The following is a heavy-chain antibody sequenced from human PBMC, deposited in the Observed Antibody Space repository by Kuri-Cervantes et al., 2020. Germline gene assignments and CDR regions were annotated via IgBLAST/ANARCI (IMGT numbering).Heavy chain of an antibody. D-gene: IGHD3-22*01. CDR3: ARAGYYYDSSGYYHY. J-gene: IGHJ4*02. V-gene: IGHV3-30-3*01. Sequence: GGSLRLSCAASGFTFSSYAMHWVRQAPGKGLEWVAVISYDGSNKYYADSVKGRFTISRDNSKNTLYLQMNSLRAEDTAVYYCARAGYYYDSSGYYHYWGQGTLVTVSS. CDR2: ISYDGSNK. CDR1: GFTFSSYA.